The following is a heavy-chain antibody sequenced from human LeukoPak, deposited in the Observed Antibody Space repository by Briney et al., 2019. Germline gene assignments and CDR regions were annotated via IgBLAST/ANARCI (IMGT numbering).Heavy chain of an antibody. D-gene: IGHD6-13*01. J-gene: IGHJ5*02. Sequence: SETLSLTCTVSGGSISSYYWSWIRQPPGKGLKWIGYIYYSGSTNYNPSLKSRVTISVDTSKNQFSLKLSSVTAADTAVYYCARVGRPAAAGNRWFDPWGQGTLVTVSS. CDR1: GGSISSYY. V-gene: IGHV4-59*01. CDR2: IYYSGST. CDR3: ARVGRPAAAGNRWFDP.